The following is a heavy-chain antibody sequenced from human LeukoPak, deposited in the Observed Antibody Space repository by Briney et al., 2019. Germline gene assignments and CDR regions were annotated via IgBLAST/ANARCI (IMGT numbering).Heavy chain of an antibody. CDR1: GGSISSYY. CDR2: IYYSGST. CDR3: ARLMGARFYYGMDV. D-gene: IGHD1-26*01. V-gene: IGHV4-59*01. Sequence: SETLSLTCTVSGGSISSYYWSWIRQPPGKGLEWIGYIYYSGSTNYNPSLKSRVTISVDTSKNQFSLKLSSVTAADTAVYYCARLMGARFYYGMDVWGQGTTVTVSS. J-gene: IGHJ6*02.